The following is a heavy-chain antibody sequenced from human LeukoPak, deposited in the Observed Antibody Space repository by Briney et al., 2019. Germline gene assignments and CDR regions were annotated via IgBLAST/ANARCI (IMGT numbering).Heavy chain of an antibody. CDR3: ARDRIYSGGSGYSGYARGYSYGHYFDY. Sequence: GGSLRLSCAASGFTFSSYGMHWVRQAPGKGLEWVAFIRYDGSNKYYADSVKGRFTISRDNSKNTLYLQMNSLRAEDTAVYYCARDRIYSGGSGYSGYARGYSYGHYFDYWGQGTLVTVSS. V-gene: IGHV3-30*02. CDR1: GFTFSSYG. J-gene: IGHJ4*02. D-gene: IGHD5-12*01. CDR2: IRYDGSNK.